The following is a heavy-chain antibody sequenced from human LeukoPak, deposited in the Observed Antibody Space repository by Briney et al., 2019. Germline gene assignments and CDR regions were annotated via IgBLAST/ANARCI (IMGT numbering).Heavy chain of an antibody. D-gene: IGHD5-24*01. Sequence: SETLSLTCTVSGGSVSSGSYYWSWIRQPPGKGLEWIGYIYYSGSTNYNPSLKSRVTISVDTSKNQFSLKLSSVTAADTAVYYCARVGGRWLQIDYWGQGTLVTVSS. V-gene: IGHV4-61*01. CDR3: ARVGGRWLQIDY. J-gene: IGHJ4*02. CDR1: GGSVSSGSYY. CDR2: IYYSGST.